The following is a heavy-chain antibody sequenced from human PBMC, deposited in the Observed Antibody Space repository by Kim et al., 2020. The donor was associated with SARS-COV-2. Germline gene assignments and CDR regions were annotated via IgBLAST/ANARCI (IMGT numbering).Heavy chain of an antibody. V-gene: IGHV4-59*01. Sequence: NYPPSLKSRVTISVDTSKNQFSLKLSSVTAADTAVYYCARDIVAAGFFDYWGQGTLVTVSS. J-gene: IGHJ4*02. D-gene: IGHD6-13*01. CDR3: ARDIVAAGFFDY.